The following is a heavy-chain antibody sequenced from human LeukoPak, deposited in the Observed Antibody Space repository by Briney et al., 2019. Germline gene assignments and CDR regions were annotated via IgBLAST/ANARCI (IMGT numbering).Heavy chain of an antibody. CDR3: AKGPLIEVAGTTWDY. CDR2: IKQDGSEK. CDR1: GFTFSSYW. D-gene: IGHD6-19*01. Sequence: GGSLRLSCAASGFTFSSYWMSWVRQAPGKGLEWVANIKQDGSEKYYVDSVKGRFTISRDNAKNSLYLQMNSLRAEDTAVYYCAKGPLIEVAGTTWDYWGQGTLVTVSS. J-gene: IGHJ4*02. V-gene: IGHV3-7*03.